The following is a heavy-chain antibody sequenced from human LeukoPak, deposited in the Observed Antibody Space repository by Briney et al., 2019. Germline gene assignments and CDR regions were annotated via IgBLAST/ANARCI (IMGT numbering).Heavy chain of an antibody. V-gene: IGHV1-2*02. J-gene: IGHJ4*02. CDR2: INPNSGGT. CDR1: GYTFTGYY. Sequence: ASVKVSCKASGYTFTGYYMHWVRQAPGQGLEWMGWINPNSGGTNYAQKFQGRVTMTRDTSISTAYMELSRLRSDDTAVYYCARGKQQWLYDPAVRGGKSYYFDYWGQGTLVTVPS. D-gene: IGHD6-19*01. CDR3: ARGKQQWLYDPAVRGGKSYYFDY.